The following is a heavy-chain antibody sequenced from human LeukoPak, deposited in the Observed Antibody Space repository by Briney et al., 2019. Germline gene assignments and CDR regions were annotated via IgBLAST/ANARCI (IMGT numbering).Heavy chain of an antibody. CDR2: IIPIFGTA. CDR1: GGTFSSYA. J-gene: IGHJ4*02. V-gene: IGHV1-69*13. CDR3: ASSYYYDSSGYSLKFPHRSYYFDY. D-gene: IGHD3-22*01. Sequence: ASVKVSCKASGGTFSSYAISWVRQAPGQGLEWMGGIIPIFGTANYAQKFQGRVTITADESTSTAYMELSSLRSEDTAVYYCASSYYYDSSGYSLKFPHRSYYFDYWGQGTLVTVSS.